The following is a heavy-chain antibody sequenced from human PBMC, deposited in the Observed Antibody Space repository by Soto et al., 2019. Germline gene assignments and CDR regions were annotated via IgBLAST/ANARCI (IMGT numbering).Heavy chain of an antibody. J-gene: IGHJ6*02. CDR3: ATDNCSSTTCYHYYYFGMDV. D-gene: IGHD2-2*01. Sequence: GASVKVSCKTSGYTFTIYYMHWVRQAPGQGLEWMGIINPSGGSTSYAQKFQGRVTMTRDTSTSTVYMELSSLRSEDTAVYYCATDNCSSTTCYHYYYFGMDVWGQGTTVTSP. CDR2: INPSGGST. V-gene: IGHV1-46*03. CDR1: GYTFTIYY.